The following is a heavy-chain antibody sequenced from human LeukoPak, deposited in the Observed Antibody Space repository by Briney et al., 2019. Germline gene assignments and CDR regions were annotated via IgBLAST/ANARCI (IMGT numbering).Heavy chain of an antibody. CDR1: GGSITITNY. V-gene: IGHV4-4*02. CDR3: TKSLRGAYTWFDP. D-gene: IGHD3-10*01. Sequence: SETLSLTCGVSGGSITITNYWTWVRQPPGKGLEWIGEVNLQGSTNYNPSLMGRVAISVDTSENHISLQLTSVTAADTAVYYCTKSLRGAYTWFDPWGQGTLVTVSS. J-gene: IGHJ5*02. CDR2: VNLQGST.